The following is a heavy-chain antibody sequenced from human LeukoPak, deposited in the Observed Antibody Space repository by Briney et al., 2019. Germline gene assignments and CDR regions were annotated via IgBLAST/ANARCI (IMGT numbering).Heavy chain of an antibody. CDR1: GFTFSSYS. CDR3: ARDCTVTTPGAFDI. Sequence: PGGSLRLSCAASGFTFSSYSMNWVRQAPGKGLEWVAVIWYDGSNKYYADSVKGRFTISRDNSKNTLYLQMNSLRAEDTAVYYCARDCTVTTPGAFDIWGQGTMVTVSP. V-gene: IGHV3-33*08. D-gene: IGHD4-17*01. CDR2: IWYDGSNK. J-gene: IGHJ3*02.